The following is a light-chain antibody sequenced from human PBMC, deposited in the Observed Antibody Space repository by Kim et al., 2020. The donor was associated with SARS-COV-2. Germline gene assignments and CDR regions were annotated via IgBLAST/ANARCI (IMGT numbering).Light chain of an antibody. J-gene: IGLJ1*01. CDR2: EVD. Sequence: QSVLTQPPSASGSPGQSVTISCTGTSSDVGAYNYVSWYQQHPGKAPKLMIYEVDKRPSGVPDRFSGSKSGNAASLTVSGLQAEDEADYYCSSFAGSNYVFGTGTKVTVL. V-gene: IGLV2-8*01. CDR1: SSDVGAYNY. CDR3: SSFAGSNYV.